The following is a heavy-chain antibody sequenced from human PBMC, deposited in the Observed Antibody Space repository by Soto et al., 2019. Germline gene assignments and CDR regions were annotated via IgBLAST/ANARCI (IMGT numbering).Heavy chain of an antibody. CDR2: IYHSGNT. Sequence: SETLSLTCAVSGASISTNNWWSWVRQPPGKGLEWIGEIYHSGNTNYNPSLKSRVTISVDKSNNQFSLKLSSVTAADTAVYYCAREEGGDSSTRTNWFDPWGQGTLVTVSS. V-gene: IGHV4-4*02. CDR3: AREEGGDSSTRTNWFDP. D-gene: IGHD2-2*01. CDR1: GASISTNNW. J-gene: IGHJ5*02.